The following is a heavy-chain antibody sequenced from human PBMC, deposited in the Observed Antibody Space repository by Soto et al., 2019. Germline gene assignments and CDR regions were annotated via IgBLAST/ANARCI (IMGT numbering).Heavy chain of an antibody. CDR1: GYNLPSYW. J-gene: IGHJ4*02. D-gene: IGHD1-1*01. CDR2: IDPSDSYT. CDR3: ARHPRYAERLSALAY. V-gene: IGHV5-10-1*01. Sequence: PGESLKISSEGPGYNLPSYWITWVSQMPGKGLEWVGTIDPSDSYTNYSPSLQGHVTLSADKSSSTAYLQWSSLKSSDTARYYCARHPRYAERLSALAYGGQGTPVTVSS.